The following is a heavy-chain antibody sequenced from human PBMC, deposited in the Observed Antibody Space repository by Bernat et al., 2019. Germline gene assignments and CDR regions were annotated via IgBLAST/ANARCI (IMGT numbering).Heavy chain of an antibody. CDR3: TTGGGRRFDP. CDR2: IKSKTDGGTT. Sequence: EVQLVESGGGLVKPGGSLRLSCTTSGFTFSNAWMNWVRQGPGKGLEWVGRIKSKTDGGTTDYAALVKGRFIISRDDSKNTLYLQMNSLKTEDAAVYYCTTGGGRRFDPWGQGTLVTVSS. V-gene: IGHV3-15*01. D-gene: IGHD1-26*01. J-gene: IGHJ5*02. CDR1: GFTFSNAW.